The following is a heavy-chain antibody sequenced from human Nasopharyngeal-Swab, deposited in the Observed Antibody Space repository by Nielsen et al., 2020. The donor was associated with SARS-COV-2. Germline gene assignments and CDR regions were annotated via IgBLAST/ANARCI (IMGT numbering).Heavy chain of an antibody. V-gene: IGHV3-23*01. CDR3: AKEEDFLTGYYPY. D-gene: IGHD3-9*01. CDR1: GFTFSSYA. CDR2: ISGTGVTT. J-gene: IGHJ4*02. Sequence: GASLKISCAASGFTFSSYAMSWVRQAPGKGLEWVSVISGTGVTTYYAGSVKGRFTISRDNSKNTLYLQMHSLKAEDTAVYYCAKEEDFLTGYYPYWGQGTLVTVSS.